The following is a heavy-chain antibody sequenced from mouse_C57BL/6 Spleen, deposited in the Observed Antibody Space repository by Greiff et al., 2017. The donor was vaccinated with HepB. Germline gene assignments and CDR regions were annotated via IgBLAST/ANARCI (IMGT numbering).Heavy chain of an antibody. V-gene: IGHV1-55*01. Sequence: QVQLQQPGAELVKPGASVKMSCKASGYTFTSYWITWVKQRPGQGLEWIGDIYPGSGSTNYNEKFKSKATLTVDTSSSTAYMQLSSLTSEDSAVYYCAREGCDYEGYAMDYWGQGTSVTVSS. CDR1: GYTFTSYW. J-gene: IGHJ4*01. CDR3: AREGCDYEGYAMDY. D-gene: IGHD2-4*01. CDR2: IYPGSGST.